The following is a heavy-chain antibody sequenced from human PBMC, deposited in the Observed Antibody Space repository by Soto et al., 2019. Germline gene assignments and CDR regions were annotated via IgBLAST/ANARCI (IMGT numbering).Heavy chain of an antibody. CDR2: ISYDGSNK. J-gene: IGHJ6*02. CDR3: AKDHGEYSSSLDYYYYGMDV. CDR1: GFTFSSYG. D-gene: IGHD6-6*01. Sequence: QVQLVESGGGVVQPGRSLRLSCAASGFTFSSYGMHWVRQAPGNGLEWVAVISYDGSNKYYADSVKGRFTISRDNSKNTLYLQMNSLRAEDTAVYYCAKDHGEYSSSLDYYYYGMDVWGQGTTVTVSS. V-gene: IGHV3-30*18.